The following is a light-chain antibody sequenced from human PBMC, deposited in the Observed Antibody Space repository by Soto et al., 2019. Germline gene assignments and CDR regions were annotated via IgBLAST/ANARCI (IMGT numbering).Light chain of an antibody. CDR2: AAS. J-gene: IGKJ1*01. CDR1: QSISKH. V-gene: IGKV1-39*01. Sequence: DIQMTQSPSTLAGSLGDRVIITCRASQSISKHLNWYQQKPGKAPKLLIFAASSLQSGVPSRFSGSRSGPDFTLTISSLQPEDFVTYYCQQSYSSPPTFGQGTKVDIK. CDR3: QQSYSSPPT.